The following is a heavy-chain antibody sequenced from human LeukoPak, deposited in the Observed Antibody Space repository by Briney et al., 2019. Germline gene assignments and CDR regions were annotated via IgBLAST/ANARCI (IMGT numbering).Heavy chain of an antibody. CDR3: AKYGQYNFEY. V-gene: IGHV4-59*01. CDR2: IHYTGNT. D-gene: IGHD2/OR15-2a*01. J-gene: IGHJ4*02. CDR1: GVSISSSY. Sequence: SETLSLTCTVSGVSISSSYWSWIRQPPGKGLEWIGFIHYTGNTNHNPSLKNRVTISVDTSKNQFSLKLSSVTAADTAIYYCAKYGQYNFEYWGQGTLVTVSS.